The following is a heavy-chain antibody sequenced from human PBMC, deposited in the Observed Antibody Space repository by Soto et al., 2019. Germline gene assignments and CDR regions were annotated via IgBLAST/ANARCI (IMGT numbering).Heavy chain of an antibody. CDR2: ISSSSSYI. V-gene: IGHV3-21*01. Sequence: GGSLRLSCAASGFTFSSYSMNWVRQAPGKGLEWVSSISSSSSYIYYADSVKGRFTISRDNAKNSLYLQMNSLRAEDTAVYYCAREGEGWCSGGSCYSGRYFDYWGQGTLVTVSS. D-gene: IGHD2-15*01. J-gene: IGHJ4*02. CDR3: AREGEGWCSGGSCYSGRYFDY. CDR1: GFTFSSYS.